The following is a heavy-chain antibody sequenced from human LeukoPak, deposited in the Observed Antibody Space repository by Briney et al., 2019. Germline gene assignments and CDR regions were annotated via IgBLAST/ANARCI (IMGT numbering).Heavy chain of an antibody. CDR2: FSGSDDST. CDR1: GFTFRSYA. Sequence: GALRPPFAASGFTFRSYAMSGVPQAPGKGLEGGSSFSGSDDSTYYADSVRVRFTISRDNSKDSLYLHMNSLRAEDTAIYYCAKFRADSSGWPFDYWGQGTLVTVSS. V-gene: IGHV3-23*01. CDR3: AKFRADSSGWPFDY. J-gene: IGHJ4*02. D-gene: IGHD6-19*01.